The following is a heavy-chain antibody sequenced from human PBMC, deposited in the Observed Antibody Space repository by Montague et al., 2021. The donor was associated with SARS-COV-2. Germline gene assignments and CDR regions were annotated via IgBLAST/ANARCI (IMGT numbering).Heavy chain of an antibody. D-gene: IGHD2-2*01. CDR2: IYHSGST. CDR1: GDSISSSNW. Sequence: SETLSLTCAVSGDSISSSNWWSWVRQPPGKGLEWIGEIYHSGSTNYNPSLKSRVTISVDKSKTQFSLKLSSVTAADTAVYYCARTPVSGYHGGFDSWGQGALVTVSS. CDR3: ARTPVSGYHGGFDS. J-gene: IGHJ4*02. V-gene: IGHV4-4*02.